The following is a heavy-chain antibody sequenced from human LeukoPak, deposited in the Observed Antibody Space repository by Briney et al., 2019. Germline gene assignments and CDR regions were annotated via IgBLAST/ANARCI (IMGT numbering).Heavy chain of an antibody. CDR3: ARDGGRGYFYDSGDFDY. D-gene: IGHD3-22*01. V-gene: IGHV1-2*02. CDR1: GYTFTGYY. Sequence: GASVKVSCKPSGYTFTGYYLHWVRQAPGQGLEWMGWINPKSGGTNSAQKFQGRVTMTRDTSISTAYMELSSLRSDDTAVYYCARDGGRGYFYDSGDFDYWGQGTLVNVSS. J-gene: IGHJ4*02. CDR2: INPKSGGT.